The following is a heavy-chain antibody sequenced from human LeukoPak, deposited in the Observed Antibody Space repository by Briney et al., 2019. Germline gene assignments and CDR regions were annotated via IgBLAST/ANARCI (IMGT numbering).Heavy chain of an antibody. Sequence: GASVKVSCKASGYTFTGYYMHWVRQAPGQGLEWMGWINPNSGGTNYAQKFQGRVTMTRDTSISTAYMELSRLRSDDTAVYYCARDVSSSSNEYYFDYWGQGTLVTVSS. V-gene: IGHV1-2*02. D-gene: IGHD6-6*01. J-gene: IGHJ4*02. CDR2: INPNSGGT. CDR3: ARDVSSSSNEYYFDY. CDR1: GYTFTGYY.